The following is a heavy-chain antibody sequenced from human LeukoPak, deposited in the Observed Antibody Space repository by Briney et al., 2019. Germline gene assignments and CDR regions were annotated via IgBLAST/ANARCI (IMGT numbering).Heavy chain of an antibody. CDR2: VIPNFSTT. Sequence: SVKLSLNSSGGTFTNYAIDWVRQPPGQGLEWMGVVIPNFSTTNYAQKFQGRVTITADRSTSKAYMELSSVRSEDMAGYYCAREEMGGDGYNEDAFDIWGQGTMVTVSS. D-gene: IGHD5-24*01. CDR3: AREEMGGDGYNEDAFDI. V-gene: IGHV1-69*06. CDR1: GGTFTNYA. J-gene: IGHJ3*02.